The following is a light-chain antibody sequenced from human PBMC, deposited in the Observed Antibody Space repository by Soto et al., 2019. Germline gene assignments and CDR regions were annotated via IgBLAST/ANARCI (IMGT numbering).Light chain of an antibody. CDR3: TSYTTGSTFV. CDR1: SSDVGGYNY. V-gene: IGLV2-14*01. J-gene: IGLJ1*01. CDR2: EVN. Sequence: QSALTQPASVSGSPGQSITISCTGTSSDVGGYNYVSWYQQHPGKAPKPVMSEVNNRPSGVSNRFSGSKSGNTASLTISGLHSEDEAEYYCTSYTTGSTFVFGTGTKVTVL.